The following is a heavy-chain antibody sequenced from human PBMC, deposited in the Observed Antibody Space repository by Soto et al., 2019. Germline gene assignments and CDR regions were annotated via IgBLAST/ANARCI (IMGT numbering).Heavy chain of an antibody. V-gene: IGHV3-21*01. D-gene: IGHD3-10*01. J-gene: IGHJ3*01. CDR1: GSTFRNSS. CDR3: ARAHPSNDYYGSGTDAFDL. Sequence: EVQLVESGGGLVKPGGSLRLSCAASGSTFRNSSMNWVRQAPGKGLEWVSYISSSGNYIYYADSVKGRFTISRDSARNSLYLQMNSLRAEDTAVYFCARAHPSNDYYGSGTDAFDLWGQGTMVTVSS. CDR2: ISSSGNYI.